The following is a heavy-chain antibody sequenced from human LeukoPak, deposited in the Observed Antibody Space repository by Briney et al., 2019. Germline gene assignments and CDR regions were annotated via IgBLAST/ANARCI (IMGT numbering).Heavy chain of an antibody. J-gene: IGHJ4*02. V-gene: IGHV4-34*01. CDR1: GGSFSGYY. CDR2: INHSGST. CDR3: ARHVNGYSSSWFGY. Sequence: SETLSLTCAVYGGSFSGYYWSWIRQPPGKGLEWIGEINHSGSTNYNPSLKSRVTISVDTSKNQFSLKLSSVTAADTAVYYCARHVNGYSSSWFGYWGQGTLVTVSS. D-gene: IGHD6-13*01.